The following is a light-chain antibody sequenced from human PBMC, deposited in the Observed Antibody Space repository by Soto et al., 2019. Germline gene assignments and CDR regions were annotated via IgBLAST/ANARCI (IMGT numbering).Light chain of an antibody. CDR1: QSVSNNY. CDR2: GAS. J-gene: IGKJ1*01. V-gene: IGKV3-20*01. CDR3: QQCNNWPPT. Sequence: EIVLTQSPGTLSLSPGERATLSCRASQSVSNNYLAWYQQKPGQAPRLLIYGASNRATGIPDRFSGSGSGTDFTLTISRLEPEDFAVYYCQQCNNWPPTFGQGTKVDIK.